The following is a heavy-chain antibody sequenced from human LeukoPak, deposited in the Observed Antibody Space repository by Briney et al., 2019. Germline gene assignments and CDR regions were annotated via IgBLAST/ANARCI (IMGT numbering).Heavy chain of an antibody. CDR3: ARYQWQVVRYSEP. V-gene: IGHV4-59*01. D-gene: IGHD6-19*01. J-gene: IGHJ5*02. CDR1: GGSISTYY. Sequence: SETLSLTCTVSGGSISTYYWSWIRQPPGKGLEWIGYIHYSGGAIYNPSLRSRVTISVDTSKNQFSLKLNSVTAADTAVYYCARYQWQVVRYSEPWAQGTLVTVSS. CDR2: IHYSGGA.